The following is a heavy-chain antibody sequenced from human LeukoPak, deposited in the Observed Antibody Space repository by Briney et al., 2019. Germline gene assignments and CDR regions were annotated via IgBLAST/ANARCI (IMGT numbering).Heavy chain of an antibody. CDR2: ISSSGSTI. CDR1: GFTFSDYY. J-gene: IGHJ6*03. V-gene: IGHV3-11*01. Sequence: GGSLTLSCAASGFTFSDYYMSWIRQAPGKGLEWVSYISSSGSTIYYADSVKGRFTISRDNAKNSLYLQMNSLRAEDTAVYYCAREDYGILTGLNGYYYYMDVWGKGTTVTISS. CDR3: AREDYGILTGLNGYYYYMDV. D-gene: IGHD3-9*01.